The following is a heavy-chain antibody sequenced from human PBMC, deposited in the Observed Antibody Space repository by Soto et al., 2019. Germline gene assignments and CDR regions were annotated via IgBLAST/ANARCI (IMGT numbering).Heavy chain of an antibody. CDR1: GFTFSSYG. D-gene: IGHD6-6*01. J-gene: IGHJ6*03. V-gene: IGHV3-33*01. CDR3: ARATGSSSPKGDYYYYMDV. CDR2: IWYDGSNK. Sequence: GGSLRLSCAASGFTFSSYGMHWVRQAPGKGLEWVAVIWYDGSNKYYADSVKGRFTISRDNSKNTLYLQMNSLRAEDTAVYYCARATGSSSPKGDYYYYMDVWGKGTTVTVSS.